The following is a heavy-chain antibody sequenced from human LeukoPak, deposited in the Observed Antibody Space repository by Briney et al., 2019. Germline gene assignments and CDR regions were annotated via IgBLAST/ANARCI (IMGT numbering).Heavy chain of an antibody. CDR2: ISYDGSNK. Sequence: PRGSLRLSCAASGFTFSSYGMHWVRQAPGKGLEWVAVISYDGSNKYYADSVKGRFTISRDNSKNTLYLQMNSLRAEDTAVYYCAKKSPDYNWFDPWGQGTLVTVSS. CDR1: GFTFSSYG. CDR3: AKKSPDYNWFDP. J-gene: IGHJ5*02. V-gene: IGHV3-30*18. D-gene: IGHD4/OR15-4a*01.